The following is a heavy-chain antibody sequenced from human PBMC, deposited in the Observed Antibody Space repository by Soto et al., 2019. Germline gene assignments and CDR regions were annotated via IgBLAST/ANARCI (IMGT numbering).Heavy chain of an antibody. CDR2: ISYDGSNK. D-gene: IGHD3-3*01. V-gene: IGHV3-30*18. J-gene: IGHJ4*02. Sequence: QVQLVESGGGVVQPGRSLRLSCAASGFTFSSYGMHWVRQAPGKGLEWVAVISYDGSNKYYADSVKGRFTISRDNSKNTLYLQMNSLRAEDTAVYYCANSLFWTSPRDLYYFDYWGQGTLVTVSS. CDR1: GFTFSSYG. CDR3: ANSLFWTSPRDLYYFDY.